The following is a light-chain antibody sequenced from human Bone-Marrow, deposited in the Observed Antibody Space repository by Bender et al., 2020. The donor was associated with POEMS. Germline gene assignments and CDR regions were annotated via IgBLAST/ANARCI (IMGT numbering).Light chain of an antibody. CDR1: SSDVGNYNF. J-gene: IGLJ3*02. CDR2: EVS. Sequence: QSALTQPASVSGSPGQSITISCTGTSSDVGNYNFVSWYQQHPGKAPKLMISEVSKRPSGVPDRFSGSRSGTSASLAISGLQAEDEADYYCAVWDDSLSGSGVFGGGTKLTVL. V-gene: IGLV2-14*02. CDR3: AVWDDSLSGSGV.